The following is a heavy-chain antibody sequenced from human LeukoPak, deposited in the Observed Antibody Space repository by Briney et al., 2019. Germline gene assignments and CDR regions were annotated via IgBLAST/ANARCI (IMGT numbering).Heavy chain of an antibody. J-gene: IGHJ6*02. CDR1: GFTFSDYY. CDR3: ARDSGYEPTNYYYYYGMDV. CDR2: ISSSGSTI. Sequence: PGGSLRLSCAASGFTFSDYYMSWIRQAPGKGLEWVSYISSSGSTIYYADSVKGRFTISRDNAKNSLYLQMNSLRAEDTAVYYCARDSGYEPTNYYYYYGMDVWGQGTTVTVSS. D-gene: IGHD5-12*01. V-gene: IGHV3-11*01.